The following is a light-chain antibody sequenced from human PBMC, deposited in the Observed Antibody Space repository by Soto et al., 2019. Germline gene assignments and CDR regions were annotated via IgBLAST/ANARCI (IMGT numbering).Light chain of an antibody. CDR1: QSISRR. CDR2: DAS. J-gene: IGKJ3*01. CDR3: QHYHNDPLT. V-gene: IGKV1-5*01. Sequence: DIQITPSPSALSASVGDRLTITCLSSQSISRRLAWYQQKPGKAPEIMISDASSLESWVPSRFSGSGSGTEVTLTISSLQPDDFATYYCQHYHNDPLTFGPGTKVDN.